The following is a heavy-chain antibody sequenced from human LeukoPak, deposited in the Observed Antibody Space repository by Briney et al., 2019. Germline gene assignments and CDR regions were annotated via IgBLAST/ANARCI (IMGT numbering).Heavy chain of an antibody. J-gene: IGHJ5*02. CDR2: MNPNSGNT. CDR1: GYTFTNYD. Sequence: GASVRVSCMTSGYTFTNYDINWVRQPTGQGLEWMGWMNPNSGNTGYAHKFQGRATMPRNTSISTAYMELSRMRSEDTAVYYCARPHCSSTDCHPPEWFDPWGQGTLVTVSS. D-gene: IGHD2-2*01. V-gene: IGHV1-8*01. CDR3: ARPHCSSTDCHPPEWFDP.